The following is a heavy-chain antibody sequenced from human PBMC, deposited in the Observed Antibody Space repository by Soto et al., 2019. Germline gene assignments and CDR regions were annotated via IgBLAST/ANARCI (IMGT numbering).Heavy chain of an antibody. CDR1: GGSFSGYY. D-gene: IGHD5-12*01. CDR3: ARGSKRIVATIPRPLYFDY. J-gene: IGHJ4*02. Sequence: SQTLSLTCAVYGGSFSGYYWSWIRQPPGKGLEWIGEINHSGSTNYNPSLKSRVTISVDTSKNQFSLKLSSVTAADTAVYYCARGSKRIVATIPRPLYFDYWGQGTLVTVSS. V-gene: IGHV4-34*01. CDR2: INHSGST.